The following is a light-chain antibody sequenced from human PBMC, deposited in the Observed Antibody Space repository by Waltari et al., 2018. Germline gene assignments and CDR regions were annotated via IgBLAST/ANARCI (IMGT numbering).Light chain of an antibody. CDR2: GTP. CDR3: QQFVSSPRT. J-gene: IGKJ1*01. V-gene: IGKV3-20*01. CDR1: QSVSNNY. Sequence: VLTQSPGTLSLSPGEKATLSCRASQSVSNNYLLWYQQKPGQAPRVLIYGTPNRATGIPARFSGSGSGTDFTLTISRLEPEDFAVYYCQQFVSSPRTFGQGTKVEFK.